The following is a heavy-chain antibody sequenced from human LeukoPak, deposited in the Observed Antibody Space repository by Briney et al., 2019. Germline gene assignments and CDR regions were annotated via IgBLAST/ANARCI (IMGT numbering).Heavy chain of an antibody. Sequence: SVKVSCEASGGTFSSYAISWVRQAPGQGLEWMGGIIPIFGTANYAQKFQGRVTITADESTSTAYMELSSLRSEDTAVYYCARTGENPPAATLYGMDVWGQGTTVTVSS. CDR1: GGTFSSYA. CDR2: IIPIFGTA. V-gene: IGHV1-69*13. CDR3: ARTGENPPAATLYGMDV. J-gene: IGHJ6*02. D-gene: IGHD2-15*01.